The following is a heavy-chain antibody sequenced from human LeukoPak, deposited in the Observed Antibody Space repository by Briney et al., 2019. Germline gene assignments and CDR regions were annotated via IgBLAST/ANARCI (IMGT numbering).Heavy chain of an antibody. V-gene: IGHV4-38-2*01. CDR2: IYHSGST. Sequence: PSETLTLTCAVSGYSISSGYYWGWIRQPPGKGLEWIGSIYHSGSTNYNPSLKSRVTISVDTSKNQFSLKLSSVTAADTAVYYCARSYGSTDYWGQGTLVTVSS. D-gene: IGHD5-18*01. CDR3: ARSYGSTDY. J-gene: IGHJ4*02. CDR1: GYSISSGYY.